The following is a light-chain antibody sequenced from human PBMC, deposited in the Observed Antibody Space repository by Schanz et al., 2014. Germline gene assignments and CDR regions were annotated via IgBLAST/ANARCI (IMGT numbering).Light chain of an antibody. CDR2: GAS. V-gene: IGKV3D-15*01. CDR3: QQYKSWPGYT. J-gene: IGKJ2*01. Sequence: EIVMTQSPATLSVSPGERATLSCRASQSVSSNLAWYQQKPGQAPRVLIYGASTRATGIPARFSGSGSGTEFTLTISSLQSEDFAVYYCQQYKSWPGYTFGQGTKVEIK. CDR1: QSVSSN.